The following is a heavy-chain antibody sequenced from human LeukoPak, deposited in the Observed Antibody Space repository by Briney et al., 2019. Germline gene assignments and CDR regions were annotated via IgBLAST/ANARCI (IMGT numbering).Heavy chain of an antibody. J-gene: IGHJ4*02. D-gene: IGHD5-12*01. V-gene: IGHV1-2*02. CDR2: INPNSGGT. CDR1: GYTFTGYY. CDR3: ARAINPGVATVDY. Sequence: ASVNVSCKASGYTFTGYYMHWVRQAPGQGLEWMGWINPNSGGTNYAQKFQGRVTMTRDTSISTAYMELSRLRSDDTAVYYCARAINPGVATVDYWGQGTLVTVSS.